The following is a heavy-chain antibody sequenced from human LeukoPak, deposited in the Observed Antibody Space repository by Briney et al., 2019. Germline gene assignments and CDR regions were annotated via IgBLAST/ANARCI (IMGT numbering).Heavy chain of an antibody. CDR1: GFTFSSYG. V-gene: IGHV3-30*18. CDR3: AKPGLPGYSSSWLDY. Sequence: GGSLRLSCAASGFTFSSYGMHWVRQAPGKGLEWVAVISYDESNKYYADSVKGRFTISRDNSKNTLYLQMNSLRAEDTAVYYCAKPGLPGYSSSWLDYWGQGTLVTVSS. CDR2: ISYDESNK. D-gene: IGHD6-13*01. J-gene: IGHJ4*02.